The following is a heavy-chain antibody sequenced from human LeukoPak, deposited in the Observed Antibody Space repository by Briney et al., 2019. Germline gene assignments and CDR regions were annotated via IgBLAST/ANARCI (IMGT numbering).Heavy chain of an antibody. CDR3: ARDGVAAMVPYYYGMDV. D-gene: IGHD5-18*01. V-gene: IGHV1-18*01. J-gene: IGHJ6*02. CDR1: GYTFTSYG. Sequence: ASVEVSCKASGYTFTSYGISWVRQAPGQGLEWMGWISAYNGNTNYAQKLQGRVTMTTDTSTSTAYMELRSLRSDDTAVYYCARDGVAAMVPYYYGMDVWGQGTTVTVSS. CDR2: ISAYNGNT.